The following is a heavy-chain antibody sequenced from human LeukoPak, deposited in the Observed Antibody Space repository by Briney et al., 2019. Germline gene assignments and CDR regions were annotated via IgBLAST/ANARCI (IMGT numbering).Heavy chain of an antibody. J-gene: IGHJ6*04. CDR1: GYTFIDYY. V-gene: IGHV1-69*06. CDR2: IIPIFGTA. Sequence: SVKVSCKASGYTFIDYYVHWVRQAPGQGLEWMGGIIPIFGTANYAQKFQGRVTITADKSTSTAYMELSSLRSEDTAVYYCARGEQLRYFDSSLDYYYYYGMDVWGKGTTVTVSS. CDR3: ARGEQLRYFDSSLDYYYYYGMDV. D-gene: IGHD3-9*01.